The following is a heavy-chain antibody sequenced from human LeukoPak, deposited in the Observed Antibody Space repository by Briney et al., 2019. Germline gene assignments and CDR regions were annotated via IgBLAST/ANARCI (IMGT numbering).Heavy chain of an antibody. CDR2: IRGNGGST. D-gene: IGHD4-17*01. V-gene: IGHV3-23*01. J-gene: IGHJ3*02. CDR3: AKDQSGDSIGTFDI. Sequence: GGSLRLSCAASGFTFSSYAMSWVRQAPGKGLEWVSSIRGNGGSTQYAASGEGRFTLSRDNSNNTFYLKINSQRAEDTAVTHCAKDQSGDSIGTFDIWGQGTMVTVYS. CDR1: GFTFSSYA.